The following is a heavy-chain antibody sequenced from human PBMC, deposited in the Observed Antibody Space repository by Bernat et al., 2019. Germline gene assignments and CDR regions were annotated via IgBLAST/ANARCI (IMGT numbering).Heavy chain of an antibody. CDR3: TREARSGSYYAHYFDY. J-gene: IGHJ4*02. D-gene: IGHD3-10*01. V-gene: IGHV3-49*03. CDR1: GFTFGDYA. CDR2: IRSKAYGGTT. Sequence: EVQLVESGGGLVQPGRSLRLSCTASGFTFGDYAMSWFRQAPGKGLEWVGFIRSKAYGGTTEYAASVKGRFTISRDDSKSIAYLQMNSLKTEDTAVYYCTREARSGSYYAHYFDYWGQGPLVTVSS.